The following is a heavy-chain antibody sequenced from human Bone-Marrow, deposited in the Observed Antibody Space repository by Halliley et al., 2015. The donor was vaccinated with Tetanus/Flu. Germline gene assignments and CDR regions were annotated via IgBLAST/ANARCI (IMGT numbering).Heavy chain of an antibody. Sequence: SGSGDYTYYADSVKGRFTSSRDSSKNTLYLHMSSLRVEDTAVYYCAKDSSGWYRTANSFEYWGQGTLVTVSS. CDR2: SGSGDYT. CDR3: AKDSSGWYRTANSFEY. D-gene: IGHD6-19*01. J-gene: IGHJ4*02. V-gene: IGHV3-23*01.